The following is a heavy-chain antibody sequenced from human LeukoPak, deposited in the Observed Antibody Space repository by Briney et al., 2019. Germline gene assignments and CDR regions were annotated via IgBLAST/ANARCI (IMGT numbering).Heavy chain of an antibody. CDR2: IIPIFVTA. Sequence: SVKVSSKASGGTFSIYAISWVRQAPGQALEWMGGIIPIFVTANYAQKFQGSVTITADESTSTAYMELSSLRSEDTAVYYCARVIMSSGWKRPANYFDYWGQGTLVTVSS. J-gene: IGHJ4*02. CDR1: GGTFSIYA. D-gene: IGHD6-19*01. CDR3: ARVIMSSGWKRPANYFDY. V-gene: IGHV1-69*13.